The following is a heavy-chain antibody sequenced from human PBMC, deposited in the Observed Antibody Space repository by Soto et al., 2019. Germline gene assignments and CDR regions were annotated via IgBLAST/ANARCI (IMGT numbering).Heavy chain of an antibody. CDR2: INSDGSNT. Sequence: EVQLVESGGGLVQPGGSLRLSCAASGFTLSSYWMHWVRQAPGKGLVWVSRINSDGSNTNYADSVKGRFSISRDNAKNRLYLQMTSLRAEDTAVYYCERGGPEYFDLWGRGTLVTVSS. CDR1: GFTLSSYW. J-gene: IGHJ2*01. V-gene: IGHV3-74*01. CDR3: ERGGPEYFDL.